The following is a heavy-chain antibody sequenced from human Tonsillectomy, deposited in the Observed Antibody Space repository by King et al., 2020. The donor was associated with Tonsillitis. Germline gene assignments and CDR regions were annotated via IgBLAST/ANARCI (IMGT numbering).Heavy chain of an antibody. CDR2: IHYSGST. Sequence: QLQESGPGLVKPSQTLSLTCTVSGASISSDYYYWSWIRHHPGKGLEWIGYIHYSGSTYYNPSLLSRVTISVDTSKNQFSLKLSSVTAADTAVYYCARSMVRGVSPFGYWGQGSLVTVSS. D-gene: IGHD3-10*01. CDR3: ARSMVRGVSPFGY. V-gene: IGHV4-31*03. J-gene: IGHJ4*02. CDR1: GASISSDYYY.